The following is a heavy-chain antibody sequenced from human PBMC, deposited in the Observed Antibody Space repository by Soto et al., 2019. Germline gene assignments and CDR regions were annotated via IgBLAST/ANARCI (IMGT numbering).Heavy chain of an antibody. D-gene: IGHD3-22*01. CDR3: ARDGYYYDSSDYGMDV. CDR1: GSTFSSYE. CDR2: ISSSGSTI. V-gene: IGHV3-48*03. Sequence: PGGSLRLSCAASGSTFSSYEMNWVRQAPGKGLEWVSYISSSGSTIYYADSVKGRFTISRDNAKNSLYLQMNSLRAEDTAVYYCARDGYYYDSSDYGMDVWGQGTTVTVSS. J-gene: IGHJ6*02.